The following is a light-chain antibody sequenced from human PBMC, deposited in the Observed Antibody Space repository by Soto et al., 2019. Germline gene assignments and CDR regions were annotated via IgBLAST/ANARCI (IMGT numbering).Light chain of an antibody. CDR1: QSVSNNY. Sequence: EIVLTQSPATLCLSPWERATLSCRASQSVSNNYLAWYQQKPGQAPRPLIYGASNRATGIPDRFSGSGSGTDFTLTISRLEPEDFAVYYCQQYGSSGTFGQGTKVDIK. CDR2: GAS. CDR3: QQYGSSGT. J-gene: IGKJ1*01. V-gene: IGKV3-20*01.